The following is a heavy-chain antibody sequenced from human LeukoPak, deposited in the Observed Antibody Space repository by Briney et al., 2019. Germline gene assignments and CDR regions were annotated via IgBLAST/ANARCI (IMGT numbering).Heavy chain of an antibody. CDR1: GYTLTGYY. CDR3: AKTDARSSSYYYTLDV. J-gene: IGHJ6*02. V-gene: IGHV1-2*02. Sequence: ASVKVSCKASGYTLTGYYMHWVRQAPGQGLEWMGWINPNSGGTNYAQKFQGRVTMTRDTSISTAYMELSSLRSDDTAVYYCAKTDARSSSYYYTLDVWGQGTTVTVSS. CDR2: INPNSGGT.